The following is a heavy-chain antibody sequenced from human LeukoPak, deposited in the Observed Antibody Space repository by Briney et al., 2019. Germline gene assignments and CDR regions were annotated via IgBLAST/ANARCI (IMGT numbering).Heavy chain of an antibody. V-gene: IGHV1-8*01. CDR3: AIVPYYYDSSGYYPRGDAFDI. CDR2: MNPNSGNT. D-gene: IGHD3-22*01. CDR1: GYTFTSYD. Sequence: ASVKVSCKASGYTFTSYDINWVRQATGQGLEWMGWMNPNSGNTGYAQKFQGRVTMTRNTSISTAYMELSSLRSEDTAVYYCAIVPYYYDSSGYYPRGDAFDIWGQGTMVTVSS. J-gene: IGHJ3*02.